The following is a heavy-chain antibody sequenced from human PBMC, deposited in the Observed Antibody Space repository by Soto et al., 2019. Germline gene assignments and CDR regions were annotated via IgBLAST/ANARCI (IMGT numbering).Heavy chain of an antibody. D-gene: IGHD1-26*01. V-gene: IGHV1-18*01. CDR3: ARGRRGATTGDY. J-gene: IGHJ4*02. Sequence: QVQLVQSGAQVKKPGASVKVSCKASGYTFTSYSLNWVRQVPGQGLEWMGWISPFNGNTDYAQKFQGRVTMTTDSSTSTAYMELRSLKSDDPAVYYCARGRRGATTGDYWGRGTLVTVSS. CDR2: ISPFNGNT. CDR1: GYTFTSYS.